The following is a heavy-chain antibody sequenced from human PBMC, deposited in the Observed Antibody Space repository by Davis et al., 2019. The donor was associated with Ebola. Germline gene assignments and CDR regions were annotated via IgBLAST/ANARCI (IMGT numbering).Heavy chain of an antibody. CDR2: IIPILGIA. J-gene: IGHJ3*02. Sequence: SVKVSCKASGYAFTSYGISWVRQAPGQGLEWMGRIIPILGIANYAQKFQGRVTITADKSTSTAYMELSSLRSEDTAVYYCARTLFLEWSFDIWGQGTMVTVSS. V-gene: IGHV1-69*04. CDR1: GYAFTSYG. D-gene: IGHD3-3*01. CDR3: ARTLFLEWSFDI.